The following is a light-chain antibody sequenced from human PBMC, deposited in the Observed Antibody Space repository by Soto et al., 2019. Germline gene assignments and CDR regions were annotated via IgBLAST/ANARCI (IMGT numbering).Light chain of an antibody. CDR3: SSYTSSSTVV. Sequence: QSALTQPASVSGSPGQSITISCTGTSSDVGGYNFVSWYQQHPGKSPKLMIYEVSNRPSGVYNRFSGSKFGNTASLTISGLHAEDEADYYCSSYTSSSTVVFGGGTKLTVL. CDR1: SSDVGGYNF. CDR2: EVS. V-gene: IGLV2-14*01. J-gene: IGLJ2*01.